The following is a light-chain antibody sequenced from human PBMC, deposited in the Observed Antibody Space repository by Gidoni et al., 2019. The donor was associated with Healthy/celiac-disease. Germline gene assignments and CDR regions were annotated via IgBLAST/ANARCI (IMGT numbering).Light chain of an antibody. J-gene: IGKJ2*01. V-gene: IGKV3-11*01. CDR1: QSVSSY. Sequence: EIVLTQSPATLSLSPGERATLSCSASQSVSSYLAWYQQKPGQAPRLLIYDASNRATGIPARFSGSGSGTDFTLTISSLEPEDFAVYYCQQRSNWLYTFGQXTKLEIK. CDR2: DAS. CDR3: QQRSNWLYT.